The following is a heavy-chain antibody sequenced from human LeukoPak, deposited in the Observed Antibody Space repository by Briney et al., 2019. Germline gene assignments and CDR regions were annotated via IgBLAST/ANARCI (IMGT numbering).Heavy chain of an antibody. V-gene: IGHV3-21*01. D-gene: IGHD1-26*01. CDR1: GGSISSSSYY. J-gene: IGHJ4*02. Sequence: ETLSLTCTVSGGSISSSSYYWGWVRQAPGKGLEWVSSISSSSSYIYYADSVKGRFTISRDNAKNSLYLQMNSLRAEDTAVYYCARDEDGFXGSSPHDYWGQGTLVTVSS. CDR2: ISSSSSYI. CDR3: ARDEDGFXGSSPHDY.